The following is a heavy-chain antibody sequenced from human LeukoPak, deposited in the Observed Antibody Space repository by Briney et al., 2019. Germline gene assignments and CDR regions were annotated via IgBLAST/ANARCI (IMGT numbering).Heavy chain of an antibody. CDR3: VRDWRVRGFYGMDV. D-gene: IGHD3-10*01. V-gene: IGHV4-59*01. CDR2: IYYSGST. Sequence: PSETLSLTCTVSGGSISSYYWSWIRQPPGKGLEWIGYIYYSGSTNYNPSLKSRVTISVDTSKNQFSLKLSSVTAADTAVYYCVRDWRVRGFYGMDVWGQGTTVTVSS. CDR1: GGSISSYY. J-gene: IGHJ6*02.